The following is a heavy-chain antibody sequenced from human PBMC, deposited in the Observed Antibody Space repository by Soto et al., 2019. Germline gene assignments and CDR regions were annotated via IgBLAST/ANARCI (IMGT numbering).Heavy chain of an antibody. CDR1: GESFSGYI. V-gene: IGHV4-34*01. CDR3: ARGLITGSHYSGGWYYFDS. J-gene: IGHJ4*02. D-gene: IGHD6-19*01. CDR2: INHSGSA. Sequence: QVQLQQSGAGLLKPSETLSLTCAVYGESFSGYIWTWIRQTPGKGLQWIGQINHSGSASYNPSLKSGVTISVHTSNRQYSLELSSVTAADTAVYYCARGLITGSHYSGGWYYFDSWGQGTQVTVSS.